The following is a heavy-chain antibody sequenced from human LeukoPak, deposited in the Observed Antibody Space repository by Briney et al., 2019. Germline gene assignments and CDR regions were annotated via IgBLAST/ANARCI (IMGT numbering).Heavy chain of an antibody. J-gene: IGHJ3*02. CDR1: GYTLTSCG. Sequence: ASVRVSCKASGYTLTSCGISWVRQAPGQELVCMGWTNTYNGNTNYAQNLQGRVTMTIDTSTNTAYMELRSLRSDDTAVYYCVRVSSSRGKLDAFDTWGQGTMVTVSS. CDR3: VRVSSSRGKLDAFDT. V-gene: IGHV1-18*01. D-gene: IGHD6-6*01. CDR2: TNTYNGNT.